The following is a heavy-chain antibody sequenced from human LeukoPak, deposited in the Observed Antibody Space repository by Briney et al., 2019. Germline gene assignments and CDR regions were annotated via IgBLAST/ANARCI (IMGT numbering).Heavy chain of an antibody. J-gene: IGHJ4*02. Sequence: SETLSLTCTVSGGSISSYYWSWIRQPAGKGLKWIGRIYSSGSTNYNPSLKSRVTMSVDTSKNQFSLKLRSVTAADTAVYYCASSGLTSVAFDYWGQGTLVTVSS. V-gene: IGHV4-4*07. CDR3: ASSGLTSVAFDY. D-gene: IGHD6-19*01. CDR1: GGSISSYY. CDR2: IYSSGST.